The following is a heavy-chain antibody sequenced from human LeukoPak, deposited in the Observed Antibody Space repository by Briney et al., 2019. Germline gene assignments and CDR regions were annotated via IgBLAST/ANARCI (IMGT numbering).Heavy chain of an antibody. J-gene: IGHJ4*02. CDR1: GFTFSSYA. CDR2: VSCSGDTT. V-gene: IGHV3-23*01. D-gene: IGHD3-10*01. Sequence: GGSLRLSCAASGFTFSSYAMSWVRQAPGEGLEWVSAVSCSGDTTYYADSVKGRFTIARDNSKNTLYLQMNSLRAEDTAVYYCATDGSGSYYKYWGQGTLVTVSS. CDR3: ATDGSGSYYKY.